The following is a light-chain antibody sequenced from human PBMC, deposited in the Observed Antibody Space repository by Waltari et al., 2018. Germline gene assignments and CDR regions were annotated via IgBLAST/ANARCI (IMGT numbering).Light chain of an antibody. J-gene: IGLJ1*01. CDR2: YER. Sequence: SYVVTQPPSVSVAPGETATTTCGGDNIGTSSVSCYQQKAGQAPVLVIFYERDRPSGIPDRFSGSNSGNTATLTISRVEAGDEARYYCHVWHPHVDPGVFGTGTEVTVL. V-gene: IGLV3-21*04. CDR3: HVWHPHVDPGV. CDR1: NIGTSS.